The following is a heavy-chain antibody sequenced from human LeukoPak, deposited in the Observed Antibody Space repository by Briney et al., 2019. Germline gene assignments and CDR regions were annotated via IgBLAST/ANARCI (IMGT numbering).Heavy chain of an antibody. D-gene: IGHD6-19*01. CDR1: GGSISSYY. CDR3: ARERYSSGWYGDYFDY. CDR2: IYYCGIT. J-gene: IGHJ4*02. Sequence: SETLSLTCTVSGGSISSYYWSWIRQPPGEGLEGIGYIYYCGITNYNPSLKSRVTISVDTSKKQFSLKLSSVTAADTAVYYCARERYSSGWYGDYFDYWGQGTLVTVSS. V-gene: IGHV4-59*01.